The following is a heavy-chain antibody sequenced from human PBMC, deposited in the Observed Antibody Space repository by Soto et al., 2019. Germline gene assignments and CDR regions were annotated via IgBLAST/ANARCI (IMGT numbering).Heavy chain of an antibody. CDR3: ARDPDFWSGFLDV. V-gene: IGHV4-31*03. D-gene: IGHD3-3*01. CDR2: IYYSGSN. CDR1: GGSISSGGYY. Sequence: SETLSLTCTVSGGSISSGGYYWSWIRQHPGKGLEWFGYIYYSGSNYYNPSLKSRITISVYTTKNQFSLKLSSVTAADTAVYYCARDPDFWSGFLDVWGQGTTVTVSS. J-gene: IGHJ6*02.